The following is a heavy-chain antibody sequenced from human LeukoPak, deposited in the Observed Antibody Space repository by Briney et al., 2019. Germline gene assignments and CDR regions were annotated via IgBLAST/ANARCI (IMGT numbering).Heavy chain of an antibody. D-gene: IGHD3-10*01. J-gene: IGHJ3*02. CDR2: INPSGGST. CDR1: GYTFTSYY. CDR3: ARDSKWDYGSGSYYRPYDAFDI. V-gene: IGHV1-46*01. Sequence: ASVKVSCKASGYTFTSYYMHWVRQAPGQGLEWMGIINPSGGSTSYAQKFQGRVTMTRDTSTSTVYMELSSLRSEDTAVYYCARDSKWDYGSGSYYRPYDAFDIWGQGTMVTVSS.